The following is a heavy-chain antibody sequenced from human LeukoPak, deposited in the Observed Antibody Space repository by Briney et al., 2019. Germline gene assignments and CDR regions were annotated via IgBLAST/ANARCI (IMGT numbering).Heavy chain of an antibody. CDR1: GFMLSNYA. CDR3: ARAGVSGRFLDY. Sequence: GGSLSLFCLASGFMLSNYAMHWVRQAPGKGLEYVSALSSTGGITYYADSVKGRFTISRDTSKNPLYLQMGSLRSEDMAVYYCARAGVSGRFLDYWGQGTLVTVSS. D-gene: IGHD3-3*01. CDR2: LSSTGGIT. J-gene: IGHJ4*02. V-gene: IGHV3-64*02.